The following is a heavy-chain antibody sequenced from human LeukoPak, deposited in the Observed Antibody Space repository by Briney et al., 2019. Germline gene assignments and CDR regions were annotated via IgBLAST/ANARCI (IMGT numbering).Heavy chain of an antibody. CDR1: GFSFSDYD. CDR2: ISTRGGTV. J-gene: IGHJ4*02. D-gene: IGHD3-9*01. V-gene: IGHV3-48*03. CDR3: AKDRRYFDWVFDY. Sequence: GGSLRLSCAASGFSFSDYDMNWVRQAPGRGLEWISYISTRGGTVYYADSVKGRFTIARDNAKNSLYLQMNSLRAEDTAVYYCAKDRRYFDWVFDYWGQGSLVTVSS.